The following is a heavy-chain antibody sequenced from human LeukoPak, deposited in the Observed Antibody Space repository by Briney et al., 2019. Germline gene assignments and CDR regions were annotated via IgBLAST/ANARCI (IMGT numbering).Heavy chain of an antibody. V-gene: IGHV1-2*02. D-gene: IGHD5-18*01. J-gene: IGHJ4*02. Sequence: ASVKVSCKTSGYTFTGYYMHQVRQAPGQGLEWMGWINPKSGGTNYAQRFQGRVTMTRDTSISSAYMELSRLRSDDAAVYYCVRGGYNYGVDYWGQGTLVTVSS. CDR1: GYTFTGYY. CDR2: INPKSGGT. CDR3: VRGGYNYGVDY.